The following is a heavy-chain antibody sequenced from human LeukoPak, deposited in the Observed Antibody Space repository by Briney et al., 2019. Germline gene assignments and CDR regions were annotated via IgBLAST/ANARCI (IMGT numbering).Heavy chain of an antibody. CDR1: GVTFSTFW. CDR2: ISST. J-gene: IGHJ5*02. CDR3: DP. D-gene: IGHD2-2*01. Sequence: GGSLRLSCATSGVTFSTFWMHWVRQTPGKGLLWVSHISSTTYADSVKGRFTISRDNAKTTLFLQINSLRAEDTASTRLDPWGQGALVTVSS. V-gene: IGHV3-74*03.